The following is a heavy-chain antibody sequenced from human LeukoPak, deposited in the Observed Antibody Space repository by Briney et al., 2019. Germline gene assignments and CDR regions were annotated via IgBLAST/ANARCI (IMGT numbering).Heavy chain of an antibody. Sequence: ASVKVSCKASGYTFTSYGISWVRQAPGQGLEWMGWISAYNGNTNYAQKLQGRVTMTTDTSTSTAYMELSSLRSEDTAVYYCASLGMGATTKYYFDYWGQGTLVTVSS. V-gene: IGHV1-18*01. J-gene: IGHJ4*02. CDR3: ASLGMGATTKYYFDY. CDR1: GYTFTSYG. D-gene: IGHD1-26*01. CDR2: ISAYNGNT.